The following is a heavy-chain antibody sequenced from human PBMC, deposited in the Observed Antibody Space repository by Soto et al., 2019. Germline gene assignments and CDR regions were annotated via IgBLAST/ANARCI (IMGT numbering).Heavy chain of an antibody. CDR3: AKDPIGYTRYCSGGSCYSQYFQH. V-gene: IGHV3-30*18. Sequence: GGSLRLSCAASGFTFSSYGMHWVRQAPGKGLEWVAVISYDGSNKYYADSVKGRFTIFRDNSKNTLYLQMNSLRAEDTAVYYCAKDPIGYTRYCSGGSCYSQYFQHWGQGTLVTVSS. J-gene: IGHJ1*01. CDR1: GFTFSSYG. CDR2: ISYDGSNK. D-gene: IGHD2-15*01.